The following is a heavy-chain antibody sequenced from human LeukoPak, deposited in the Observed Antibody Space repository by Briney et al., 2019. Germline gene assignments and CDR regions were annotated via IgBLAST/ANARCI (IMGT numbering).Heavy chain of an antibody. J-gene: IGHJ3*02. CDR2: ISRGSSSI. D-gene: IGHD6-19*01. CDR1: GFTFSTYE. Sequence: GGSLRLSCAASGFTFSTYEMNWVRQAPGKGLEWVSFISRGSSSIYYADSVQGRFTISRDNAKNSLYLQMNSLRAEDTAVYYCAVRPAGDALDIWGQGTVVTVSS. CDR3: AVRPAGDALDI. V-gene: IGHV3-21*01.